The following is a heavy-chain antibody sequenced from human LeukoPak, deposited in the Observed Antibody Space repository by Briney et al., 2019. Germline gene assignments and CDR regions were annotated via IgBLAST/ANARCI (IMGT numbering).Heavy chain of an antibody. J-gene: IGHJ4*02. D-gene: IGHD2-21*01. Sequence: SETLSLTRTVSGGPISSYYWSWIRQPPGKGLEWIGYIYYSGSTNYNPSLKSRVTISVDTSKNQFSLKLSSVTAADTAVYYCARSPTIPPPDYYFDYWGQGTLVTVSS. CDR1: GGPISSYY. CDR2: IYYSGST. CDR3: ARSPTIPPPDYYFDY. V-gene: IGHV4-59*01.